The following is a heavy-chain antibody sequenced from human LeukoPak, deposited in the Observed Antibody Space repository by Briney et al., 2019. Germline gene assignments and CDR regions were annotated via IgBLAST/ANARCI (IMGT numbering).Heavy chain of an antibody. CDR2: ISNNGGYT. Sequence: GGSLRLSCAASGFTFSSSAMSWVRQAPGKRLEWVSAISNNGGYTYYADSVQGRFTISRDNSKSTLCLQMNSLRAEDTAVYYCAKQLGYCSDGSCYFPYWGQGTLVTVSS. CDR1: GFTFSSSA. D-gene: IGHD2-15*01. J-gene: IGHJ4*02. V-gene: IGHV3-23*01. CDR3: AKQLGYCSDGSCYFPY.